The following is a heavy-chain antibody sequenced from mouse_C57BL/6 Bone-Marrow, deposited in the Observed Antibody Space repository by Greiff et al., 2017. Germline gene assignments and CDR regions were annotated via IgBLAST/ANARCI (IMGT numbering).Heavy chain of an antibody. CDR1: GYTFTGYW. J-gene: IGHJ4*01. CDR3: TTWGGSSLGYAMDY. Sequence: QVQLQQSGAELMKPGASVKLSCKATGYTFTGYWIEWVKQRPGHGLEWIGEILPGSGSTNYNEKFKGKATFTADTSSNTAYLQLSSLTSEDTAVYYCTTWGGSSLGYAMDYWGQGTSVTVSS. D-gene: IGHD1-1*01. CDR2: ILPGSGST. V-gene: IGHV1-9*01.